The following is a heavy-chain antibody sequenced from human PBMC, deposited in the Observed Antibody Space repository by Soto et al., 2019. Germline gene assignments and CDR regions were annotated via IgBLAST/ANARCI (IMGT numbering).Heavy chain of an antibody. Sequence: PGESLKISCKGSGYSFTSYWIGWVRQMPGKGLEWMGIIYPGDSDTRYSPSFQGQVTISADKSISTAYLQWSSLKASDTAMYYCASARAPKSGGDFWSGYLYGMDVWGQGTTVTVSS. CDR3: ASARAPKSGGDFWSGYLYGMDV. CDR2: IYPGDSDT. D-gene: IGHD3-3*01. J-gene: IGHJ6*02. CDR1: GYSFTSYW. V-gene: IGHV5-51*01.